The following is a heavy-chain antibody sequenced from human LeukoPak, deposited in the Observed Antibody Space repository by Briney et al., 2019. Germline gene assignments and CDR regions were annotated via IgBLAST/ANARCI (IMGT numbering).Heavy chain of an antibody. J-gene: IGHJ4*02. D-gene: IGHD3-9*01. CDR3: VRGADTGYSSDS. CDR2: INSDGRST. CDR1: GFTFSRYW. V-gene: IGHV3-74*01. Sequence: GGSLRLSCVASGFTFSRYWMHWVRQAPGKGLVWVSRINSDGRSTNYADSVKGRFSISRGNAENTLYLQMNSLRVEDTAVYYCVRGADTGYSSDSWGQGTLVTVSS.